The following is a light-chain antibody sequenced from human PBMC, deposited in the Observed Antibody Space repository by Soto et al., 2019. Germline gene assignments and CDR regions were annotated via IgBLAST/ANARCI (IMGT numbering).Light chain of an antibody. CDR2: TNT. CDR3: ASWDDSLNGPV. Sequence: QSVLTQPPSSSGTPGQGVTISCSGSISNVGGNPVNWYQHVPTTAPKLLIYTNTQRPSGVPDRFSGSKSGTSASLAISGLQSEDEADYYCASWDDSLNGPVFGTGTKVTVL. J-gene: IGLJ1*01. CDR1: ISNVGGNP. V-gene: IGLV1-44*01.